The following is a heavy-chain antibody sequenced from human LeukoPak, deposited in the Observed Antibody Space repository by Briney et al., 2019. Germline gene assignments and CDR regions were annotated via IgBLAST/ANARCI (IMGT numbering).Heavy chain of an antibody. CDR2: ISYDGSNK. J-gene: IGHJ4*02. Sequence: TGGSLRLSCAAPGFTFSSYAMHWVRQAPGKGLEWVAVISYDGSNKYYADSVKGRFTISRDNSKNTLYLQMNSLRAEDTAVYYCARGVIAAAMDYWGQGTLVTVSS. V-gene: IGHV3-30-3*01. CDR3: ARGVIAAAMDY. CDR1: GFTFSSYA. D-gene: IGHD2-2*01.